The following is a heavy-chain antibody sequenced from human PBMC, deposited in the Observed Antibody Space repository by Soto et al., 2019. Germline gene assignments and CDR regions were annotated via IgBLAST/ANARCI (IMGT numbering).Heavy chain of an antibody. D-gene: IGHD2-2*01. CDR1: GCSISSSSYY. Sequence: PSETLSLTCTVSGCSISSSSYYWCWILQPPGKGLEWIGSIYYSGSTYYNPSLKSRVTISVDTSKNQFSLKLSSVTAADTAVYYCASPYCSSTSCYMWFDPWGQGTLVTVS. CDR2: IYYSGST. CDR3: ASPYCSSTSCYMWFDP. V-gene: IGHV4-39*01. J-gene: IGHJ5*02.